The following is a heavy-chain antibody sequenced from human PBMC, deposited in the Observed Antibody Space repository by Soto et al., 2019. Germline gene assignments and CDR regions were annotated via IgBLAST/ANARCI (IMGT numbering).Heavy chain of an antibody. CDR3: ARWGTTGGLDV. D-gene: IGHD3-16*01. CDR1: GFTFRSYV. Sequence: ESGGGLVKPGGSLRLSCVGSGFTFRSYVIHWVRQAPGKGLEWVALTSYDGSDKYYDDSVKGRFTISRDNSRNTVDLQMDSLRLEDTALYYCARWGTTGGLDVWGQGTLVSVSS. CDR2: TSYDGSDK. J-gene: IGHJ1*01. V-gene: IGHV3-30*19.